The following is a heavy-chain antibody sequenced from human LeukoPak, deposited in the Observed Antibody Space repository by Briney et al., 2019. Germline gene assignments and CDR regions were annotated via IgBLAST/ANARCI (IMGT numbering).Heavy chain of an antibody. CDR3: ARALIVVVPAAAGNY. CDR1: GFTFSSYA. Sequence: PGGSLRLSCATSGFTFSSYAMHWVRQAPGKGLEWVAVISYDGSNKYYADSVKGRFTISRDNSKNTLYLQMNSLRAEDTAVYYCARALIVVVPAAAGNYWGQGTLVTVSS. J-gene: IGHJ4*02. CDR2: ISYDGSNK. D-gene: IGHD2-2*01. V-gene: IGHV3-30-3*01.